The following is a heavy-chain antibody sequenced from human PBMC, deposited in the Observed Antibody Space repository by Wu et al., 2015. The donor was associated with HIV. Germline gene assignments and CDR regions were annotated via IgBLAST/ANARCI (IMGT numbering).Heavy chain of an antibody. V-gene: IGHV1-2*02. Sequence: QVHLVQSGAEVKKPGASVKVSCKASGYTFTDYFVHWVRQAPGQNFEWMGWTNVNTGGTNYAPKFQGRVTMTRDTSISTAYIELSGLTSDGTAVYYCTRDELFRVDDAFDMWGQGTLVTVSS. J-gene: IGHJ3*02. CDR1: GYTFTDYF. D-gene: IGHD2-15*01. CDR2: TNVNTGGT. CDR3: TRDELFRVDDAFDM.